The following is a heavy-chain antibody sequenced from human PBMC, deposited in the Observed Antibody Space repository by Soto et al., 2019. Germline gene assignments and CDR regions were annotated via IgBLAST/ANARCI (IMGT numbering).Heavy chain of an antibody. J-gene: IGHJ6*02. CDR3: ARGQIVVVPAAIRNYYYYGMDV. V-gene: IGHV3-30-3*01. Sequence: GGSLRLSCAASGFTFSSYAMHCVRQAPGKGLEWVAVISYDGSNKYYADSVKGRFTISRDNSKNTLYLQMNSLRAEDTAVYYCARGQIVVVPAAIRNYYYYGMDVWGQGTTVTISS. CDR2: ISYDGSNK. CDR1: GFTFSSYA. D-gene: IGHD2-2*01.